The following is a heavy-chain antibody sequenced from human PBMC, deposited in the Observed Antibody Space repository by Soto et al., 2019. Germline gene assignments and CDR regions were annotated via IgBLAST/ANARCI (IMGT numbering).Heavy chain of an antibody. CDR3: ASYHGNFIY. CDR2: IYYSGST. CDR1: GGSISSYY. Sequence: QVQLQESGPGLVKPSETLSLTCTVSGGSISSYYWSWIRQPPGKGLEWIGYIYYSGSTNYNPSLKSRVTISVDTSKNQFSLKLSSVTAADTAVYYCASYHGNFIYWGQGTLVTVSS. D-gene: IGHD2-15*01. V-gene: IGHV4-59*01. J-gene: IGHJ4*02.